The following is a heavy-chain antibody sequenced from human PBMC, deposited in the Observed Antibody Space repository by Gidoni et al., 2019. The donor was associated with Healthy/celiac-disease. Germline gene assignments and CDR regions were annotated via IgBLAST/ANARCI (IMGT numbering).Heavy chain of an antibody. CDR1: GFTFSSYW. J-gene: IGHJ4*02. CDR3: ARDPFYDSSGHGFDY. D-gene: IGHD3-22*01. V-gene: IGHV3-74*01. CDR2: INSDGSST. Sequence: EVQLVESGGGLVQPGGSLRLSCAASGFTFSSYWMHWVRQGPGKGLVWVSRINSDGSSTSDADSVKGRFTISRDNAKNTLYLQMNSLRAEDTAVYYCARDPFYDSSGHGFDYWGQGTLVTVSS.